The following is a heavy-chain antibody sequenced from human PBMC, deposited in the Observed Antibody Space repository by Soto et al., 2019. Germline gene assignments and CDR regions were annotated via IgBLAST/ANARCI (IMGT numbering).Heavy chain of an antibody. Sequence: GGSLRRSCEGSDSIFSNYGMSWVRQAPGKGLEWVAGISDSGTITNYADSVKGRFTISKDNSRRMVYLQMDSLRADDTAVYFCAKGGRTWYGFDSWGQGILVTVSS. V-gene: IGHV3-23*01. CDR3: AKGGRTWYGFDS. CDR1: DSIFSNYG. CDR2: ISDSGTIT. J-gene: IGHJ4*02. D-gene: IGHD6-13*01.